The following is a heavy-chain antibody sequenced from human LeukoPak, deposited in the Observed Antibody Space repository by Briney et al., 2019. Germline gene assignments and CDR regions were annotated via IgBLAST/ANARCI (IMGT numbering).Heavy chain of an antibody. CDR2: INHSGST. Sequence: SETLSLTCAVYGGSFSGYYWSWIRQPPGKGLEWIGEINHSGSTKYNPSLKSRVTISVDTSKNQFSLKLSSVTAADTAVYYCARYGDSSGRWAFDIWGQGTMVTVSS. CDR3: ARYGDSSGRWAFDI. J-gene: IGHJ3*02. CDR1: GGSFSGYY. V-gene: IGHV4-34*01. D-gene: IGHD3-22*01.